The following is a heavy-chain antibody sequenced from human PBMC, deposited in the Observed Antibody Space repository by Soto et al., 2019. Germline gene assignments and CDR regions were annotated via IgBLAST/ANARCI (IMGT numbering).Heavy chain of an antibody. J-gene: IGHJ5*02. CDR2: ISHSGLR. D-gene: IGHD3-3*01. CDR3: AHNFWSGYNSWFDP. CDR1: GVSISSGY. V-gene: IGHV4-59*01. Sequence: SETLSLTCIVSGVSISSGYRTWIRQSPGKGLEWIGYISHSGLRHYRASLQSRLTITKDTSKNQVVLTMTNMDPVDTATYYCAHNFWSGYNSWFDPWGQGTLVTVS.